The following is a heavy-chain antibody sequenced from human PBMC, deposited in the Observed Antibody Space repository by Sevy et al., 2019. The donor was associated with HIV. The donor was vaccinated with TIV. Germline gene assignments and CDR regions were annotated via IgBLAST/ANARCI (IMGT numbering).Heavy chain of an antibody. CDR3: AKDRRSSGWYQYFDY. D-gene: IGHD6-19*01. Sequence: GGSLRLSCAASGFTFSSYGMHWVRQAPGKGLEWVAFIRYDGSNKYYAHSVKGRFTISRDNSKNTLYLQMNSLRAEDTAVYYCAKDRRSSGWYQYFDYWGQGTLVTVSS. CDR2: IRYDGSNK. V-gene: IGHV3-30*02. CDR1: GFTFSSYG. J-gene: IGHJ4*02.